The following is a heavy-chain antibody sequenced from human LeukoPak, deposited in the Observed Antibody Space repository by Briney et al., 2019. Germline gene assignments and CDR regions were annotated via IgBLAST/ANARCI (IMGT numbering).Heavy chain of an antibody. CDR1: GGSFSGYY. J-gene: IGHJ6*03. D-gene: IGHD3-22*01. CDR3: ARGRQDVTMIVVAMTAVSYYLDV. CDR2: MNPSGST. Sequence: SETLSLTCAVYGGSFSGYYWTWIRQTPEKGLEWIGEMNPSGSTNYNPSLKSRVTISVDTSKNQFSLELSSVTAADTAVYYCARGRQDVTMIVVAMTAVSYYLDVWGKGTTVTAS. V-gene: IGHV4-34*01.